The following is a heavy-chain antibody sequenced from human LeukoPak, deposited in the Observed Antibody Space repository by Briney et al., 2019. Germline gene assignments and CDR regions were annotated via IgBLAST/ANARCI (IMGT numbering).Heavy chain of an antibody. D-gene: IGHD3-10*01. CDR3: ARGALVTIYGSGRRTAY. Sequence: ASVKVSCKASGYTFTSYYRHWVRQAPGRGLDGMGSINPSGGSPSYAQKFQGRVPMNRDMSKSTVYMELSSLRSEDTAVYYCARGALVTIYGSGRRTAYWGQGPLVTVSS. CDR1: GYTFTSYY. V-gene: IGHV1-46*01. CDR2: INPSGGSP. J-gene: IGHJ4*01.